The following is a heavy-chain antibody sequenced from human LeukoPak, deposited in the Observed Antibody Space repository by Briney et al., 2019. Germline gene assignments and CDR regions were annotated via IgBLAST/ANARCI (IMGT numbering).Heavy chain of an antibody. V-gene: IGHV4-59*08. D-gene: IGHD6-13*01. CDR1: GGSISSYY. J-gene: IGHJ1*01. CDR3: ARLRVAAACTPEYFQH. CDR2: IYYSGST. Sequence: PSETLSLTCTVSGGSISSYYWSWIRQPPGKGLEWIGYIYYSGSTNYNPSLKSRVTISVDTSKNQFSLKLSSVTAADTAVYYCARLRVAAACTPEYFQHWGQGTLVTVSS.